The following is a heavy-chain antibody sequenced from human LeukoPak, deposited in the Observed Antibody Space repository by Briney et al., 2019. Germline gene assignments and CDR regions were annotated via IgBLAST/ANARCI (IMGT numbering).Heavy chain of an antibody. V-gene: IGHV4-34*01. CDR3: AGGRVLTQAHNWFDP. CDR2: INHSGST. J-gene: IGHJ5*02. D-gene: IGHD2-8*01. CDR1: GGSFSGYY. Sequence: SETLSLTCAVYGGSFSGYYWSWIRQPPGKGLEWIGEINHSGSTNYNPSLKSRVTISVDTSKNQFSLKLSSVTAADTAVYYCAGGRVLTQAHNWFDPWGQGTLVTVYS.